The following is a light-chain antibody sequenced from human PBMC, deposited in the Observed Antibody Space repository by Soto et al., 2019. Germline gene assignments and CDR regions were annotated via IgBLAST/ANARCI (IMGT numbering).Light chain of an antibody. V-gene: IGKV3-20*01. CDR2: GAS. CDR3: QQYGSSPTT. CDR1: QSVTSSY. Sequence: ELVLTQSPAPLSLSPGARATLSCRASQSVTSSYLAWWQQKPGQAPRLLIYGASSRATGIPDRSSGSGSGTDCTLTLRRLEPEDVAVYVGQQYGSSPTTFGQGTRLEI. J-gene: IGKJ5*01.